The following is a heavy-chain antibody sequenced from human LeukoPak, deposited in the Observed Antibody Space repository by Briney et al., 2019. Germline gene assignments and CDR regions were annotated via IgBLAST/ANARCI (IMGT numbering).Heavy chain of an antibody. CDR3: ARARRCGLYNDYGACFDY. Sequence: GGSLRLSCAVSGLTVSSNHMIWVRQAPGKGLEWVSIIYTAGSTFYPDSVKGRFTISRDNSKNTLCLQMNSLRAEDTAVYYCARARRCGLYNDYGACFDYWGQGTLVTVSS. CDR2: IYTAGST. J-gene: IGHJ4*02. CDR1: GLTVSSNH. V-gene: IGHV3-53*03. D-gene: IGHD4-17*01.